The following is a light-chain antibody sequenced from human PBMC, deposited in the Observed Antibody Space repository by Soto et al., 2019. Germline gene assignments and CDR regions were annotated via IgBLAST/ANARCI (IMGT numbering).Light chain of an antibody. V-gene: IGKV3-15*01. CDR1: QSVRSN. CDR2: GAS. Sequence: ELVMTQSPATLSVTPGERVTLSCRASQSVRSNLAWYQQKPGQAPRLLIYGASTRATDIPATFSGSGSGTEFTLTISSLQSEDFAVYYCQQYNNWPPVTFGGGTKVDTK. CDR3: QQYNNWPPVT. J-gene: IGKJ4*01.